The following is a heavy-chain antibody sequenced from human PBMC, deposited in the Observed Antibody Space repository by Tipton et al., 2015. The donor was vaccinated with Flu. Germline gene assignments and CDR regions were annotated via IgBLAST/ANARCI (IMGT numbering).Heavy chain of an antibody. CDR2: IYSSGST. J-gene: IGHJ6*02. D-gene: IGHD5-18*01. CDR1: GGSINSYY. V-gene: IGHV4-4*07. CDR3: ARDSRFSFGYDYYYGMDV. Sequence: TLSLTCTVSGGSINSYYWSWIRQSAGKGLEWIGRIYSSGSTNYNPSLKSRVTMSVDTSKNQFSLKMSSVTAADTAVYYCARDSRFSFGYDYYYGMDVWGQGTTVTVSS.